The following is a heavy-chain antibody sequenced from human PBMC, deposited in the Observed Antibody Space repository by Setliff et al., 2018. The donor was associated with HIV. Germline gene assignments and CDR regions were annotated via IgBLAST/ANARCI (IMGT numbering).Heavy chain of an antibody. V-gene: IGHV4-59*01. CDR1: GGSISNYY. J-gene: IGHJ5*02. CDR3: ARARYGTSFDP. D-gene: IGHD3-9*01. Sequence: SETLFLTCTVSGGSISNYYWSWIRQPPGKGLEWIGYVYYNGGTQYNPSLKSRVTISADTSKNQFSLKLNSVTAADTAVYFCARARYGTSFDPWGQGTLVTV. CDR2: VYYNGGT.